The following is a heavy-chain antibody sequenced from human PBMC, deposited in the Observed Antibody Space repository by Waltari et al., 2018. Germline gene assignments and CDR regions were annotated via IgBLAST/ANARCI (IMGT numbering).Heavy chain of an antibody. CDR2: IKQDGSEK. CDR1: GFTLSSFW. V-gene: IGHV3-7*01. Sequence: EVQLVESGGGLVQPGGSLRLSCAASGFTLSSFWMNWVRQTPGKGLELGAGIKQDGSEKYYADSVKGRFTISRDNAKNSLYLQMNSLRAEDTAVYYCATSGWYCFDYWGQGTLVTVSS. J-gene: IGHJ4*02. CDR3: ATSGWYCFDY. D-gene: IGHD6-19*01.